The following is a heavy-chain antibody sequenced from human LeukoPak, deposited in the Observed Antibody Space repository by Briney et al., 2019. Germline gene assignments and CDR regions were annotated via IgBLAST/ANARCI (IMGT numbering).Heavy chain of an antibody. CDR2: IYYSGST. J-gene: IGHJ6*03. Sequence: GSLRLSCTASGFTFSSYWMSWVRQAPGKGLEWIGYIYYSGSTNYNPSLKSRVTISVDTSKNQFSLKLSSVTAADTAVYYCARISVATMQYYYYYMDVWGKGTTVTVSS. V-gene: IGHV4-59*01. CDR1: GFTFSSYW. D-gene: IGHD5-12*01. CDR3: ARISVATMQYYYYYMDV.